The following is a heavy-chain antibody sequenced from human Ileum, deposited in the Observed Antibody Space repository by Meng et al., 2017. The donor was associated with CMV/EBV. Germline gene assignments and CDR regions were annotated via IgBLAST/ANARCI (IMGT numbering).Heavy chain of an antibody. J-gene: IGHJ4*02. CDR1: GGSFSSFS. Sequence: HVELQQWGAGLLKASETLSLTCGVNGGSFSSFSWTWIRQPTGKGPEWIGDINHRGTTNYSPSLKSRVTISIDTSKKQFSLRLSSLTAADTAVYYCTRGRVGDWGFDFWGQGTLVTVSS. CDR3: TRGRVGDWGFDF. CDR2: INHRGTT. V-gene: IGHV4-34*02. D-gene: IGHD1-26*01.